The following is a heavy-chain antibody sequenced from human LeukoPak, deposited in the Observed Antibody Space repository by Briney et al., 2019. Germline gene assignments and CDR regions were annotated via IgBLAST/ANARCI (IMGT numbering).Heavy chain of an antibody. V-gene: IGHV3-33*06. CDR3: AKTMGGGPFDY. D-gene: IGHD1-26*01. Sequence: PGRSLRLSCAASGFTFSSYGMHWVRQAPGKGLEWVAVIWYDGSNKYSADSVKGRFTISRDNSKNTLYLQMNSLRAEDTAVYYCAKTMGGGPFDYWGQGTLVTVSS. J-gene: IGHJ4*02. CDR1: GFTFSSYG. CDR2: IWYDGSNK.